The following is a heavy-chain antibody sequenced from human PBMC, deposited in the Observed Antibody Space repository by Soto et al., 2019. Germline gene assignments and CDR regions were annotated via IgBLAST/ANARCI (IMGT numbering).Heavy chain of an antibody. J-gene: IGHJ6*02. D-gene: IGHD2-8*01. CDR2: IYYSGST. Sequence: PSETLSLTCTVSGGSVSSGSYYWSWIRQPPGKGLEWIGYIYYSGSTNYNPSLKSRVTISVDTSKNQFSLKLSSVTAADTAVYYCARIIYCTTGACSPLYAMDVWGQGTTVTVSS. V-gene: IGHV4-61*01. CDR1: GGSVSSGSYY. CDR3: ARIIYCTTGACSPLYAMDV.